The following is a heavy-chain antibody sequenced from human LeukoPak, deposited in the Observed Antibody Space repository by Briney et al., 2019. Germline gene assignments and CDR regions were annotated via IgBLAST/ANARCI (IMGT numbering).Heavy chain of an antibody. CDR1: GFTFSSYA. D-gene: IGHD3-22*01. Sequence: GRSLRLSCAASGFTFSSYAMHWVRQAPGKGLEWVAVISYDGSNKYYADSVKGRFTISRDNSKNTLYLQMNSLRAEDTAVYYCAKDPTPDYYDSSGSHFDYWGQGTLVTVSS. CDR2: ISYDGSNK. CDR3: AKDPTPDYYDSSGSHFDY. J-gene: IGHJ4*02. V-gene: IGHV3-30-3*01.